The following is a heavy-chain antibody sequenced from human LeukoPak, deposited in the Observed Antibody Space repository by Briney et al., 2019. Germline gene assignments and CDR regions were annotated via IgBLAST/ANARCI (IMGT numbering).Heavy chain of an antibody. Sequence: ASVKVSCKASGYTSTSYYMHWVRQAPGQGLEWMGIINPSGGSTSYAQKFQGRVTMTRDTSTSTVYMELSSLRSEDTAVYYCARDSGWLRLRYWGQGTLVTVSS. V-gene: IGHV1-46*01. CDR3: ARDSGWLRLRY. D-gene: IGHD5-12*01. CDR2: INPSGGST. J-gene: IGHJ4*02. CDR1: GYTSTSYY.